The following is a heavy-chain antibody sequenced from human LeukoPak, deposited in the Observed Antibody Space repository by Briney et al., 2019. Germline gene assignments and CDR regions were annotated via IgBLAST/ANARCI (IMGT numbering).Heavy chain of an antibody. D-gene: IGHD5-24*01. Sequence: GRSLRLSCAASGFTFSSYAMHWVRLAPGKGLEWVANIKEDGTETYYVDSVKGRFTISRDNAKNSLYLQMNSPRVEDTAVYYCAKEGRSLQTYWGQGTLVTVSS. CDR3: AKEGRSLQTY. J-gene: IGHJ4*02. CDR2: IKEDGTET. V-gene: IGHV3-7*03. CDR1: GFTFSSYA.